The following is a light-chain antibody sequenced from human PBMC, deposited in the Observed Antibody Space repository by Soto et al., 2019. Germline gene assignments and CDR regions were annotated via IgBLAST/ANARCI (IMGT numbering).Light chain of an antibody. CDR3: SSYTSSSTYV. V-gene: IGLV2-14*01. CDR2: DVS. J-gene: IGLJ1*01. Sequence: QSALTQPASVSGSPGQPITISCPGTSSDVGGYNYVSWYQQHPGKAPKLMIYDVSNRPSGVSNRFSGSKSGNTASLTISGLQAEDEADYYCSSYTSSSTYVFGTGTKVTVL. CDR1: SSDVGGYNY.